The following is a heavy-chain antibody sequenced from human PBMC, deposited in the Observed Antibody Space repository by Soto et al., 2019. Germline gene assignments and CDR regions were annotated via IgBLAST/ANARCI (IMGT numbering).Heavy chain of an antibody. CDR1: GYTFTSYY. CDR2: INPSGGST. V-gene: IGHV1-46*01. CDR3: ARDEATYYDFWSGYFSY. J-gene: IGHJ4*02. Sequence: QVQLVQSGAEVKKPGASVKVSCKASGYTFTSYYMHWVRQAPGQGLEWMGIINPSGGSTSYAQKFRGRVTMTRDTSASTVYMELSSLRSEGTAVYYCARDEATYYDFWSGYFSYWGQGTLVTVSS. D-gene: IGHD3-3*01.